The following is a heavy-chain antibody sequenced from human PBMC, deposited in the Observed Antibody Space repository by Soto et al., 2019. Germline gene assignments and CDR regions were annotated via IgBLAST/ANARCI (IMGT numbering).Heavy chain of an antibody. Sequence: AASLKGSCKASGSTLSSYSISLVRQAPGQGLEWMGGTIPIFGTANYAQKFQGRVTITADESTSTAYMELSSLRSEDTAVYYCARSGQLDRSFYAIEASVPGTTVPV. J-gene: IGHJ6*02. CDR1: GSTLSSYS. V-gene: IGHV1-69*01. D-gene: IGHD6-6*01. CDR2: TIPIFGTA. CDR3: ARSGQLDRSFYAIEA.